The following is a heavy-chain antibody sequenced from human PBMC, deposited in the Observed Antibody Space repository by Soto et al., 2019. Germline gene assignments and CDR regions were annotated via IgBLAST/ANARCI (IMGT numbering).Heavy chain of an antibody. V-gene: IGHV2-5*02. J-gene: IGHJ4*02. CDR3: AHRRGGYCSGGSCYQGYYFDY. Sequence: QITLKESGPTLVKPTQTPTLTCTFSGFSLSTSGVGVGWIRQPPGKALEWLALIYWDDDKRYSPSLKSRLTITKDTSKNQVVLTMTNMDPVDTATYYCAHRRGGYCSGGSCYQGYYFDYWGQGTLVTVSS. D-gene: IGHD2-15*01. CDR2: IYWDDDK. CDR1: GFSLSTSGVG.